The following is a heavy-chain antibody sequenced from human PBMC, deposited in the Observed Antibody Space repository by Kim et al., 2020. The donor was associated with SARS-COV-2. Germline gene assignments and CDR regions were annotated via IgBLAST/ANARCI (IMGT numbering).Heavy chain of an antibody. V-gene: IGHV3-30*03. J-gene: IGHJ4*02. CDR1: GFTFSSYG. D-gene: IGHD3-10*01. CDR2: ISYDGSNK. Sequence: GGSLRLSCAASGFTFSSYGMHWVRQAPGKGLEWVAVISYDGSNKYYADSVKGRFTISRDNSKNTLYLQMNSPRAEDTAVYYGRGVIRDYDYWGQGTLVT. CDR3: RGVIRDYDY.